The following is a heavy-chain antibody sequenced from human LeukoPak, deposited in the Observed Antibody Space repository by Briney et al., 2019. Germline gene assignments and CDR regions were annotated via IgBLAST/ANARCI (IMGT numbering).Heavy chain of an antibody. J-gene: IGHJ4*02. Sequence: GGSLRLSXAASGFTFSSYEMNWVRQAPGKGLEWVSYISSSGSTIYYADSVKGRFTISRDNAKNSLYLQMNSLRAEDTAVYYCARVESHSYGFVYWGQGTLVTVSS. CDR3: ARVESHSYGFVY. D-gene: IGHD5-18*01. CDR2: ISSSGSTI. V-gene: IGHV3-48*03. CDR1: GFTFSSYE.